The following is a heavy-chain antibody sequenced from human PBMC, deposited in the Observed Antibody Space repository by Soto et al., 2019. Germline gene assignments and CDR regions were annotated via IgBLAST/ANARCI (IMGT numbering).Heavy chain of an antibody. Sequence: QITLKESGPTLVKPTQTLTLTCTFSGFSLSTSGVGVAWIRQPPGKALEWLALIYWDDGKRYSPSLKTRLNITKDTSKNQVVLTLTNVDPVDTATYYCALRPAYDISTGYYPFDYWGQGSLVTVSS. CDR1: GFSLSTSGVG. D-gene: IGHD3-9*01. CDR2: IYWDDGK. CDR3: ALRPAYDISTGYYPFDY. J-gene: IGHJ4*02. V-gene: IGHV2-5*02.